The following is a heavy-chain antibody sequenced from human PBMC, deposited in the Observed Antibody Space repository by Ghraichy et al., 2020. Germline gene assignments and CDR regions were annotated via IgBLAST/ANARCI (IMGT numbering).Heavy chain of an antibody. CDR3: ARGSSNYYYDSSPDY. CDR2: INPYTGGT. V-gene: IGHV1-2*04. D-gene: IGHD3-22*01. Sequence: ASVNVSCKASGYTFTDYYMHWVRQAPGQGLEWMGWINPYTGGTNYAQTFQGWVTMTRDTSISTAYLELSRLRSDDTTVYYCARGSSNYYYDSSPDYWGQGTLVTVSS. CDR1: GYTFTDYY. J-gene: IGHJ4*02.